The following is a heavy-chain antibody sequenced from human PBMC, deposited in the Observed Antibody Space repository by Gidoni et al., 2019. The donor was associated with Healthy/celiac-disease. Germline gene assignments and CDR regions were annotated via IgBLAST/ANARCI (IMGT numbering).Heavy chain of an antibody. Sequence: QVQLQQWGAGLLTPSDTLSLTGAVYGGSFRGYSWSWIRQPPGKGLAWIGEINHRGSTNYNPSLKSLVTISVDTSKNQFALKLSSVTAADTALYYCARGSCSSTSCRYYYGMDVWGQGTTVTVSS. CDR3: ARGSCSSTSCRYYYGMDV. CDR1: GGSFRGYS. D-gene: IGHD2-2*01. J-gene: IGHJ6*02. CDR2: INHRGST. V-gene: IGHV4-34*01.